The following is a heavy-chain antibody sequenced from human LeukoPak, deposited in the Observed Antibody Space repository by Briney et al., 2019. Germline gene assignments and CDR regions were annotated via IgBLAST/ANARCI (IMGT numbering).Heavy chain of an antibody. V-gene: IGHV3-30*18. Sequence: GGSLRLSCAASGFTFSSYGMHWVRQAPGKGLEWVAVISYDGSNKYYADSVKGRFTISRDNSKNTLYLQMNSLRAEGTAVYYCAKELLWFGEYPNGFDYWGQGTLVTVSS. CDR1: GFTFSSYG. J-gene: IGHJ4*02. D-gene: IGHD3-10*01. CDR3: AKELLWFGEYPNGFDY. CDR2: ISYDGSNK.